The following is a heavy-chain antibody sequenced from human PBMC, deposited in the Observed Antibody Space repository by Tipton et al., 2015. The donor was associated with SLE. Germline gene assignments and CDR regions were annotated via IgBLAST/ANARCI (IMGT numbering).Heavy chain of an antibody. V-gene: IGHV3-74*01. Sequence: SLRLSCAASGFTFSTDWILWVRQAPGKGLVWVSHINSDESSTSYADSVKGRFTISRDNAKNTVYLQMNSLRAEDTAVYYCARDTTSGYYGMDVWGQGTTVTVSS. D-gene: IGHD3-10*01. CDR1: GFTFSTDW. CDR3: ARDTTSGYYGMDV. J-gene: IGHJ6*02. CDR2: INSDESST.